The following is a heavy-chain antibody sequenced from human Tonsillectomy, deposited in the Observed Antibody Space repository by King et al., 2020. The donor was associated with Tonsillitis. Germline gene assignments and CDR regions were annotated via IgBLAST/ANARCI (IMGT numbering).Heavy chain of an antibody. CDR2: IYSSGRT. J-gene: IGHJ5*02. CDR3: AREYYIYLFDP. V-gene: IGHV4-61*02. D-gene: IGHD3-16*01. Sequence: VPLQESGPELVRPSQTLSLTCTVSGGSISSGIYYWSWLRQPAGKGLEWIGRIYSSGRTNYNPSLNNRVTMSVDASKNQFSLKLSSVTAADTALYYCAREYYIYLFDPWGQGTLVSVSS. CDR1: GGSISSGIYY.